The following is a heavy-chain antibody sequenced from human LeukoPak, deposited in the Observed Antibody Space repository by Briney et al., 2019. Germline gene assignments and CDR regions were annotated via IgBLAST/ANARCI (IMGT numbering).Heavy chain of an antibody. CDR2: IRYDGSKK. D-gene: IGHD3-10*01. CDR1: GFTFSSYG. CDR3: AKDYNRVYYYGSGFDY. J-gene: IGHJ4*02. Sequence: PGGSLRLSCAASGFTFSSYGMNWVRQAPGKGLEWVAFIRYDGSKKYSADSVKGRFTISRDNSKNTLYLQMNSLRAEDTAVYYCAKDYNRVYYYGSGFDYWGQGTLVTVSS. V-gene: IGHV3-30*02.